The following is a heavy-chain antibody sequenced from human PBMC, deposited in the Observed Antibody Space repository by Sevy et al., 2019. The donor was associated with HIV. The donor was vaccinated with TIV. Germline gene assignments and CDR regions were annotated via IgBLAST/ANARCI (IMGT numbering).Heavy chain of an antibody. D-gene: IGHD2-15*01. CDR1: GYSFTSYW. CDR2: IYPGDSDT. V-gene: IGHV5-51*01. J-gene: IGHJ6*02. Sequence: GESLKISCKGSGYSFTSYWIGWVRQMPGKGLEWMGIIYPGDSDTRHSPSFQGQVTISADKSISTAYLQWSSLKASDTAMYYCARGSLPLGYCSGGSCYWAYYYYGMDVWGQGTTVTVSS. CDR3: ARGSLPLGYCSGGSCYWAYYYYGMDV.